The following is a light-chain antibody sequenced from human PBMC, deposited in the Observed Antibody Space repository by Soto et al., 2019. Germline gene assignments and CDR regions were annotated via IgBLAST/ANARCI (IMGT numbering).Light chain of an antibody. CDR1: QGISSY. CDR2: TAS. J-gene: IGKJ5*01. Sequence: DIQLTQSPSFLSASVGDRVTITCRASQGISSYLAWYQQKPGKAPNLLIHTASTLQSGVPSRFSGSGSGTEFTLTIRSLQPEDFATYYCQQRHSYPITFGQGTRLEIK. V-gene: IGKV1-9*01. CDR3: QQRHSYPIT.